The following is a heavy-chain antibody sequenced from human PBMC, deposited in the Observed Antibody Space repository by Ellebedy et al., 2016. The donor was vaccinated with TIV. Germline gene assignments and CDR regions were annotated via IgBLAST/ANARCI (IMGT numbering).Heavy chain of an antibody. V-gene: IGHV3-53*01. D-gene: IGHD4-17*01. Sequence: GGSLRLSXAGSKLAVSGNYMSWVRQAPGKGLECVALIYSGGSTYYADSVKGRFTISRDNSKNTLYLQMNSLRAEDTAVYHCAKDLYGDRGGALDYWGQGTLVTVSS. CDR1: KLAVSGNY. CDR3: AKDLYGDRGGALDY. J-gene: IGHJ4*02. CDR2: IYSGGST.